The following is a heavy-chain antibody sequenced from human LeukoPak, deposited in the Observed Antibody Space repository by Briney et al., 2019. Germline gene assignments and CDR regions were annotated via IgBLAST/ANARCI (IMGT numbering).Heavy chain of an antibody. CDR3: SRDSWVTTNYFDY. J-gene: IGHJ4*02. CDR2: IDAGNGNT. CDR1: GYTFTTYA. Sequence: SVNVSCKASGYTFTTYAMHWLRQAPGQRLEWIGWIDAGNGNTKYSHELQGRVTITRDTSATTAYMELSSLRSEDTAVYYCSRDSWVTTNYFDYWGQGTLGSVSS. V-gene: IGHV1-3*01. D-gene: IGHD4-17*01.